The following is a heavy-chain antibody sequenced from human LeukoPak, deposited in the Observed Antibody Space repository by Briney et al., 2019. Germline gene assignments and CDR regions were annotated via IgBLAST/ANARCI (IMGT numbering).Heavy chain of an antibody. Sequence: GGSLRLSCAASGFTFSSYGMHWVRQAPGKGLEWVAFIRYDGSNKYYADSVKGRFTISRDNSKNTLYLQMNSLRAEDTAVYYCAKENNYYGSGSYYTYYYYYYMDVWAKGPRSPSP. V-gene: IGHV3-30*02. CDR3: AKENNYYGSGSYYTYYYYYYMDV. CDR2: IRYDGSNK. CDR1: GFTFSSYG. J-gene: IGHJ6*03. D-gene: IGHD3-10*01.